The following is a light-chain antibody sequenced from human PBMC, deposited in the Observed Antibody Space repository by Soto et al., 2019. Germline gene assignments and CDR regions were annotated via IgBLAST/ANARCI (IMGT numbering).Light chain of an antibody. Sequence: DIPLTQTPSTLSASVGDEGTITCRASQTISRWLAWYQQKPGRAPKLLIYDASTLESGVPSRFSGSGSETEFTLTISRLQPDDFATYFCHSRAFGQGTRLEIK. CDR2: DAS. CDR3: HSRA. J-gene: IGKJ5*01. CDR1: QTISRW. V-gene: IGKV1-5*01.